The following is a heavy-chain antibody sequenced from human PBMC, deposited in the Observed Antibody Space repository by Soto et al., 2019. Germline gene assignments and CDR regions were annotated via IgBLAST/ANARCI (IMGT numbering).Heavy chain of an antibody. J-gene: IGHJ6*02. CDR1: GFTFSNYG. D-gene: IGHD3-3*01. Sequence: GGSLRLSCAASGFTFSNYGMHWVRQAPGKGLEWVAFISDDGSNKYYADSMKGRFTMSRDNSKSTLYLQMNSLRVEDTAVYYCTKRRNVLRFLEWSSGMEVWGQGTTVTASS. CDR3: TKRRNVLRFLEWSSGMEV. CDR2: ISDDGSNK. V-gene: IGHV3-30*18.